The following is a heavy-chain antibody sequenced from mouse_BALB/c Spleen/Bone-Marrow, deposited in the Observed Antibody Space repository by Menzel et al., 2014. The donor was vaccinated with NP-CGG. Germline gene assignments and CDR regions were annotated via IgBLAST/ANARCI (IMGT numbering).Heavy chain of an antibody. CDR2: IYPGNVNT. CDR3: AREANWNYDY. J-gene: IGHJ2*01. Sequence: LQESGPELVKPGASVRISCKAAGYTFTSYYIHWVKQRPGQGLEWIGWIYPGNVNTKYNEKFKGKATLTADKSSSTAYIQLSSLTSKESTVYFCAREANWNYDYWGQGTTLTVSS. V-gene: IGHV1S56*01. CDR1: GYTFTSYY. D-gene: IGHD4-1*01.